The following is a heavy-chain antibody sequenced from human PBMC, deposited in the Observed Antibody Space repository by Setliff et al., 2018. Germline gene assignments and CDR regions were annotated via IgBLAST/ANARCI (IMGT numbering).Heavy chain of an antibody. CDR1: AYILSSYG. CDR3: AISSLSICSGDTCPNAFGI. J-gene: IGHJ3*02. D-gene: IGHD2-15*01. CDR2: ISPYNGVT. Sequence: ASVKVSCKASAYILSSYGISWVRQAPGEGLEWMGWISPYNGVTSYAQRFQGRVTMTTDTSTSAAYLELMSLRSDDTAVYYCAISSLSICSGDTCPNAFGIWGQGTMVTVS. V-gene: IGHV1-18*01.